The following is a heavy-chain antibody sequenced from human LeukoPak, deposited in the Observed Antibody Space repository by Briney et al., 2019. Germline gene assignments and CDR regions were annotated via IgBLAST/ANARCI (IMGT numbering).Heavy chain of an antibody. D-gene: IGHD3-10*01. V-gene: IGHV4-39*01. CDR2: IYYSGST. CDR3: ARQFNYYGSGSFYTNNWFDP. J-gene: IGHJ5*02. CDR1: GGSISSSSYY. Sequence: PSETLSLTCTVSGGSISSSSYYWAWIRQPPGEGLEWIGSIYYSGSTYYNPSLKSRVTISVDTSKNQFSLKLSSVTAADTAVYYCARQFNYYGSGSFYTNNWFDPWGQGTLVTVSS.